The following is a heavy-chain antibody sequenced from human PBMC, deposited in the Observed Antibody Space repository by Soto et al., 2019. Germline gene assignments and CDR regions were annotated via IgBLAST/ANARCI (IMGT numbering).Heavy chain of an antibody. CDR2: ISGSGGST. J-gene: IGHJ4*02. CDR1: GFTFSSYA. V-gene: IGHV3-23*01. D-gene: IGHD4-17*01. CDR3: ARNPTVVLYYFDY. Sequence: PGGSLRLSCAASGFTFSSYAMSWVRQAPGKGLEWVSAISGSGGSTYYADSVKGRFTISRDNSKNTLYLQMNSLRAEDTAVYYCARNPTVVLYYFDYWGQGTLVTVYS.